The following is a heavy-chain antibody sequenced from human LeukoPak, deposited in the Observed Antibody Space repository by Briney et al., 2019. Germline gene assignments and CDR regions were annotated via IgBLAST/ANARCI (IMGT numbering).Heavy chain of an antibody. CDR3: AKEPRYSSSNYYYYYMDV. V-gene: IGHV3-23*01. J-gene: IGHJ6*03. D-gene: IGHD6-6*01. CDR2: ISGSGDGT. Sequence: PGGSLRLSCAASGFTFSSYAMTWVRQAPGKGLEWVSGISGSGDGTYYADSVKGRFTISRDNSKKTLYLQMNSLRAEDTAVYYCAKEPRYSSSNYYYYYMDVWGKGTTVTVSS. CDR1: GFTFSSYA.